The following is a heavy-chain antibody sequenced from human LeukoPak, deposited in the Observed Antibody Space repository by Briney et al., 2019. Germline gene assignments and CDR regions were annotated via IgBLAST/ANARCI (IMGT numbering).Heavy chain of an antibody. CDR1: GGSISSYY. J-gene: IGHJ4*02. CDR3: ARGSVAYCSGGSCYEDY. CDR2: IYTSGST. D-gene: IGHD2-15*01. Sequence: SETLSLTCTVSGGSISSYYWSWIRQPAGKGLEWIGRIYTSGSTNYNPSLKSRVTMSVDTSKNQFSLKLSSVTAADTAVYYCARGSVAYCSGGSCYEDYWGQGALVTVSS. V-gene: IGHV4-4*07.